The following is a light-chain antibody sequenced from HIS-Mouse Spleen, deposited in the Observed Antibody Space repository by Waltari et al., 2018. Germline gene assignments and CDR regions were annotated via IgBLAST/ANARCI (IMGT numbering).Light chain of an antibody. CDR2: DDS. J-gene: IGLJ2*01. V-gene: IGLV3-21*03. CDR1: NIGSKS. Sequence: SYVLTQPPSVSVAPGKTARITCGGNNIGSKSVHWYQQKPGQAPVLVVYDDSDRPSGRPDRFSGSNSGNTATLTISRVEAGDEADYYCQVWDSSSDHVVFGGGTKLTVL. CDR3: QVWDSSSDHVV.